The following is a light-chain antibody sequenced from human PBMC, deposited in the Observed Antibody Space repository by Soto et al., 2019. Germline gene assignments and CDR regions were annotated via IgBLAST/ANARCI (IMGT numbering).Light chain of an antibody. Sequence: EMVVAQSPATLSVSPGERATLSCRASQDVSSNLAWYQQKPGQAPSLLIYGASTRATGTPARFSGSGSGTEFTLTISRLEPEDFAVYYCHHYGASPHAFGQGTKVDIK. CDR3: HHYGASPHA. J-gene: IGKJ1*01. CDR1: QDVSSN. V-gene: IGKV3-15*01. CDR2: GAS.